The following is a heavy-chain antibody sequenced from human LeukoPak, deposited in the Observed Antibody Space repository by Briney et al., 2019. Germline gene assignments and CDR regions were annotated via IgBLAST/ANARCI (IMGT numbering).Heavy chain of an antibody. J-gene: IGHJ4*02. CDR1: GFPFSSFW. V-gene: IGHV3-7*01. Sequence: GGSLRLSCAASGFPFSSFWVNWVRQTPGRGLEWLANIRPDGSEQYYVDSVRGRFTISRDNAKNSVYLDMNNLRVDDTGVYYCSGRDSSRSPWAYWAQGTLVSVSS. CDR3: SGRDSSRSPWAY. CDR2: IRPDGSEQ. D-gene: IGHD2-2*01.